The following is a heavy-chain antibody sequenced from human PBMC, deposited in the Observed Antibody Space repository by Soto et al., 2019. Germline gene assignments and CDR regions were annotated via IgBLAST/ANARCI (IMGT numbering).Heavy chain of an antibody. Sequence: VQLVESGGGVVQPGRSLRLSCAASGFTFSDYAMHWVRQAPGKGLEWVAVVSHDGRNTHYADSVKGRFTISRDSSKNTVSLEMTSLRAEDTASYYCAKGGRQWLITSDFNYWGQGALVTVSS. V-gene: IGHV3-30*18. CDR1: GFTFSDYA. J-gene: IGHJ4*02. CDR3: AKGGRQWLITSDFNY. CDR2: VSHDGRNT. D-gene: IGHD6-19*01.